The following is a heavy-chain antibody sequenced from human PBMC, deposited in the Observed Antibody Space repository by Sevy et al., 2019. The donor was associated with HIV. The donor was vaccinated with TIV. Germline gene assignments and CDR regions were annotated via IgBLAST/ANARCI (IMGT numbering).Heavy chain of an antibody. V-gene: IGHV3-48*02. CDR1: GFTFSSYS. Sequence: GGSLRLSCAASGFTFSSYSMNWVRQAPGNGLEWVSYISSSSSTIYYADSVKGRFTISRDNAKNSLYLQMNSLRDEDTAVYYCARDRDYDSSGDYYGMDVWGQGTTVTVSS. CDR3: ARDRDYDSSGDYYGMDV. CDR2: ISSSSSTI. D-gene: IGHD3-22*01. J-gene: IGHJ6*02.